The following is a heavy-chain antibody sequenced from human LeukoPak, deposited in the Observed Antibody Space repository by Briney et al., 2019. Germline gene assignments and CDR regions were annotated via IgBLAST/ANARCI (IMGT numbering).Heavy chain of an antibody. V-gene: IGHV4-38-2*01. D-gene: IGHD2-2*01. J-gene: IGHJ5*02. Sequence: SETLSLTCAVSGYSISSGYHWGWIRPSPGKGLEWIGSIFHSGNTYYNPSLKSRVTLSVDTSMNQFSLKLTSLTAADTAVYYCARTLYCIGTTCYSPELFKSWGQGTLVIVSS. CDR3: ARTLYCIGTTCYSPELFKS. CDR1: GYSISSGYH. CDR2: IFHSGNT.